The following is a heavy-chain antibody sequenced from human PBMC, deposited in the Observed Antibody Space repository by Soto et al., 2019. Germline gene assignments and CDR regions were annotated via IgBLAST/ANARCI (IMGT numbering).Heavy chain of an antibody. CDR3: ARGEFEAGFWSGYYSRLDV. V-gene: IGHV4-34*01. CDR2: INHSGST. Sequence: PSETLSLTCAVYGGSFSGYYWSWIRQPPGKGLEWIGEINHSGSTNYNPSPKSRVTISVDTSKNQFSLKLSSVTAADTAVYYCARGEFEAGFWSGYYSRLDVWGQGTTVTVSS. D-gene: IGHD3-3*01. J-gene: IGHJ6*02. CDR1: GGSFSGYY.